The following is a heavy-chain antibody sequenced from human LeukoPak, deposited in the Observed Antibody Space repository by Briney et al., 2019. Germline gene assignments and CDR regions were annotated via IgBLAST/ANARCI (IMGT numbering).Heavy chain of an antibody. CDR1: GYSFTSYW. CDR2: ISPGDSDT. D-gene: IGHD3-10*01. V-gene: IGHV5-51*01. Sequence: GESLKISCKGSGYSFTSYWICWGRQMPGKGLEWKGIISPGDSDTRYSPSFQGQVTISADKSISTAYLQWSSLKASDTAMYYCARLWSVRGVLLPWFDPWGQGTLVTVSS. J-gene: IGHJ5*02. CDR3: ARLWSVRGVLLPWFDP.